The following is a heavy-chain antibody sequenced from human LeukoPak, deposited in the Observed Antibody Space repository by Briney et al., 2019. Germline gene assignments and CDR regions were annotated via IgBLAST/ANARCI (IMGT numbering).Heavy chain of an antibody. J-gene: IGHJ4*02. V-gene: IGHV3-15*01. D-gene: IGHD2-15*01. CDR1: GFTFSNAW. Sequence: GGSLRLSCAASGFTFSNAWMSWVRQAPGKGLEWGGRIKSKTDGWTTDYAAPVKGRFTISRDDSKNTLYLQMNSLKTEDTAVYYCTTDRSVVVVAATQAIDYWGQGTLVTVSS. CDR2: IKSKTDGWTT. CDR3: TTDRSVVVVAATQAIDY.